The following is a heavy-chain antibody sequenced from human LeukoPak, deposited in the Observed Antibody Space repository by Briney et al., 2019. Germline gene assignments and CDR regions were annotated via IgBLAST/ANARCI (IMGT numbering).Heavy chain of an antibody. CDR2: ISSTSTYT. D-gene: IGHD3-10*01. V-gene: IGHV3-11*03. CDR1: GFSFSDYY. CDR3: ARSDFGDYFDY. J-gene: IGHJ4*02. Sequence: GGSLRLSCAASGFSFSDYYMSWIRQAPGKGLEWISDISSTSTYTNYADSVKGRFTISRDNAKNSVYLEMNSLRAEDTAVYYCARSDFGDYFDYWGQGTLLTVSS.